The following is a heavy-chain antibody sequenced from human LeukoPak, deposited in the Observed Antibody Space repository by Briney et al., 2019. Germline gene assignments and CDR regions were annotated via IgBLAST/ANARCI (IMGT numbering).Heavy chain of an antibody. CDR1: GGSFSGYS. CDR3: ARGVGVSRFNYLDP. V-gene: IGHV4-34*01. CDR2: INHSGST. Sequence: LGTLSLTSAVFGGSFSGYSWSCIRQPPGKGVEWIGRINHSGSTNYNPSLKSRVTISVGTSKNQFSLKVSSVTAADTAVYYCARGVGVSRFNYLDPWGQGTLVIVSS. D-gene: IGHD1-7*01. J-gene: IGHJ5*02.